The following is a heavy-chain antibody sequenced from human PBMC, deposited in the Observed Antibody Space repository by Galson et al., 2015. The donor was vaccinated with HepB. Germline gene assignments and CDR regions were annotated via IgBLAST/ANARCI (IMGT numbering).Heavy chain of an antibody. CDR2: ISASSGST. V-gene: IGHV3-23*01. CDR3: VKDPKYYYDSSGYFYVPPPVQRS. CDR1: GFTFGSYA. D-gene: IGHD3-22*01. J-gene: IGHJ4*02. Sequence: SLRLSCAASGFTFGSYAMSWVRQAPGKGLECVSTISASSGSTNYADSVKGRFTIYRDNPKNTLYLQMDSLRAEDTAVYYCVKDPKYYYDSSGYFYVPPPVQRSWGQGTLVTVSS.